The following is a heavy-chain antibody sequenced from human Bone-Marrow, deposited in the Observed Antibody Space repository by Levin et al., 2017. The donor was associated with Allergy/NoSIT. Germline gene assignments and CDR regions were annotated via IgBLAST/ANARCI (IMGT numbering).Heavy chain of an antibody. D-gene: IGHD6-19*01. J-gene: IGHJ3*02. CDR2: INHSGST. CDR3: ARGRPRPGPYSSGWPKAFDI. Sequence: TASETLSLTCAVYGGSFSGYYWSWIRQPPGKGLEWIGEINHSGSTNYNPSLKSRVTISVDTSKNQFSLKLSSVTAADTAVYYCARGRPRPGPYSSGWPKAFDIWGQGTMVTVSS. V-gene: IGHV4-34*01. CDR1: GGSFSGYY.